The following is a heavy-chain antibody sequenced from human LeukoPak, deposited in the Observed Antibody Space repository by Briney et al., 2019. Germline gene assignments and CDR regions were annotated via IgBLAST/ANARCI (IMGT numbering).Heavy chain of an antibody. CDR3: ARTYYYDSSGYYFDY. J-gene: IGHJ4*02. V-gene: IGHV1-69*13. D-gene: IGHD3-22*01. Sequence: ASVKVSCKASGYTFSSYAISWVRQAPGQGLEWMGGIIPIFDTGNYAQKFQGRLTITADESTSTAYMELSSPRSEDTAVYYCARTYYYDSSGYYFDYWGQGTLVTVSS. CDR1: GYTFSSYA. CDR2: IIPIFDTG.